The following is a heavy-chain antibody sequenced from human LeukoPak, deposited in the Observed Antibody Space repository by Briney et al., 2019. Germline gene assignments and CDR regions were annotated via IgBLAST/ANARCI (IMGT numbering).Heavy chain of an antibody. D-gene: IGHD6-6*01. J-gene: IGHJ4*02. V-gene: IGHV4-39*01. CDR1: GGSISSSSYY. CDR3: AGQQQLVGRDIDY. Sequence: SETLSLTCTVSGGSISSSSYYWGWIRQPPGKGLEWIGSIYYSGSTYYNPSLKSRVTISVDTSKNQFSLKLSSVTAADTAVYYCAGQQQLVGRDIDYWGQGTLVTVSS. CDR2: IYYSGST.